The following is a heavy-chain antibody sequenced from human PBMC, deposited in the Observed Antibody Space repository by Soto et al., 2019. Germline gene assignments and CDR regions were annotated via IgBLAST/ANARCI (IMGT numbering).Heavy chain of an antibody. Sequence: EVQLVESGGGLVKPGGSLRLSCAASGFTFSGDAMNWVRQSPGKGLEWVSSISTTSTYIYYADSVKGRFTISRDNANNSLHLQMNDLRAEDTAVYSCARDYVMDVWGQGTTVTVSS. CDR1: GFTFSGDA. CDR3: ARDYVMDV. V-gene: IGHV3-21*01. CDR2: ISTTSTYI. J-gene: IGHJ6*02. D-gene: IGHD3-10*02.